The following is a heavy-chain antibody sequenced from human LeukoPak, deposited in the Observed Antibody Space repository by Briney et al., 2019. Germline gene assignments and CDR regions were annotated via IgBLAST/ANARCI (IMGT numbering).Heavy chain of an antibody. CDR2: ISSSGSYI. V-gene: IGHV3-21*01. CDR1: GFTFSSYS. D-gene: IGHD1-26*01. CDR3: ARDQRDSGSYYGHFDY. Sequence: GGSLRLSCAASGFTFSSYSMNWVRQAPGKGLEWVSSISSSGSYIYYADSVKGRFTISRDNAKNSLYLQMNSLRAEDTAVYYCARDQRDSGSYYGHFDYWGQGTLVTVSS. J-gene: IGHJ4*02.